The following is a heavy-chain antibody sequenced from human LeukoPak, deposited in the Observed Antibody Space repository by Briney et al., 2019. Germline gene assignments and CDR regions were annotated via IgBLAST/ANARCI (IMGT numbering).Heavy chain of an antibody. CDR1: GGSITSYY. CDR3: AGWLGVSSVF. Sequence: SETLSLTCSVSGGSITSYYWSWMRQPPGKGLEWIGQIYYSEISNYNPSFKSRVTISVDTSKNQFSLKLNSVTAADTAVYYCAGWLGVSSVFWGQGALVTVSS. J-gene: IGHJ4*02. CDR2: IYYSEIS. D-gene: IGHD3-10*01. V-gene: IGHV4-59*08.